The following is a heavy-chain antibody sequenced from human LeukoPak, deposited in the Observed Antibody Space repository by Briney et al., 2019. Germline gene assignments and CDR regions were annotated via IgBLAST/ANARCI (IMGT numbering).Heavy chain of an antibody. V-gene: IGHV3-21*01. Sequence: GGSLRLSCAASGFTFRNYNMNWVRQAPGKGLEWVSSISESSSFIQYADSLKGRFAISRDNAKNSLYLQMNSLRAEDTAVYYCARQRGYCSSGVCRGWFDPWGQRTLVTVSS. D-gene: IGHD2-8*01. CDR1: GFTFRNYN. J-gene: IGHJ5*02. CDR2: ISESSSFI. CDR3: ARQRGYCSSGVCRGWFDP.